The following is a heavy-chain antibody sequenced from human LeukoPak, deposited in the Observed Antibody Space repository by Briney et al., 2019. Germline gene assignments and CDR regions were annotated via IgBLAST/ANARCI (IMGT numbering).Heavy chain of an antibody. D-gene: IGHD4-17*01. V-gene: IGHV3-7*01. CDR1: GFIFSNYW. Sequence: GGSLRLSCAASGFIFSNYWMSWLRQAPGKGLEWVASIRREGIKKNYVDSVEGRFTISRDNAQNSVYLQMTSLRAEDTAVYYCATDTGHGYFESWGQGTLVTVSS. CDR3: ATDTGHGYFES. J-gene: IGHJ4*02. CDR2: IRREGIKK.